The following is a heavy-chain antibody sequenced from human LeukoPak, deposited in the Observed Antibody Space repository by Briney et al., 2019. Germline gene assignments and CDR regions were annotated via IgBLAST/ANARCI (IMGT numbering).Heavy chain of an antibody. CDR1: ACSISSGSYY. D-gene: IGHD2-8*01. V-gene: IGHV4-61*02. CDR2: IYTSGST. J-gene: IGHJ4*02. CDR3: AREDGVQTFDY. Sequence: PSQTLSLTCTVSACSISSGSYYWSWIRQPAGKGLEWIGRIYTSGSTNYNPSLKSRVTISVDTSKNQFSLKLSSVTAADTAVYYCAREDGVQTFDYWGQGTLVTVSS.